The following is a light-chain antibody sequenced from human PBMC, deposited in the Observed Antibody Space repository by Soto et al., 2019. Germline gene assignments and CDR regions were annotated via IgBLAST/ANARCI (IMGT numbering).Light chain of an antibody. J-gene: IGKJ1*01. CDR1: EDINDW. CDR3: QQYKSRRT. Sequence: DIQLYQSPSTLSASIGDRVTITCRASEDINDWLAWYQQKPGNAPKFLIYDASTLQSGVPSRFSGSGSGTEFTLTISSLQPDDSASDYCQQYKSRRTFGQGTKVDI. CDR2: DAS. V-gene: IGKV1-5*01.